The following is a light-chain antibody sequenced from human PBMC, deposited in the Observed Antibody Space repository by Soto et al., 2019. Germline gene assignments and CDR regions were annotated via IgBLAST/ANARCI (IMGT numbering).Light chain of an antibody. CDR2: SNN. CDR3: AAWDDSLNGPL. J-gene: IGLJ3*02. V-gene: IGLV1-44*01. Sequence: QSVLTQPPSASGTPGQRVTISCSGSSSNIGSNTVNWYQQLPGTAPTPLIYSNNQRPSGVPDRFSGSKSGTSASLAVNGLQSGDEADYYCAAWDDSLNGPLFGGGTKLTVL. CDR1: SSNIGSNT.